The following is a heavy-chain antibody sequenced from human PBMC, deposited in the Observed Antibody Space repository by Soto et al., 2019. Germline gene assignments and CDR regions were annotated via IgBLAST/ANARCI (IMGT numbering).Heavy chain of an antibody. Sequence: SLKISCKGSGYSFASHWVAWVRQMPEKGLEWIGTIYPGDSDTKYSSAFRGHVTISADTSVSTAYLQWRSLEATDSAIYYCARYSGSYWHYLDFWGQGTLVTVSS. J-gene: IGHJ4*02. V-gene: IGHV5-51*01. CDR3: ARYSGSYWHYLDF. CDR1: GYSFASHW. CDR2: IYPGDSDT. D-gene: IGHD1-26*01.